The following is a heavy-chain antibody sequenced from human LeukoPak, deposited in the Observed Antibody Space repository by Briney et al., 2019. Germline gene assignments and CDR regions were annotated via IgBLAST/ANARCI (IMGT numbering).Heavy chain of an antibody. J-gene: IGHJ3*02. CDR3: AKNYGYSESYGDDAFDI. V-gene: IGHV3-53*01. D-gene: IGHD1-26*01. CDR1: GFTVSSNY. Sequence: PGGSLRISCAASGFTVSSNYMSWVRQAPGKGLEWVSIIYSGGSTYYADSVKGRFTISRDNSKNTLYLQMNSLRAEDTAVYYCAKNYGYSESYGDDAFDIWGQGTMVTVSS. CDR2: IYSGGST.